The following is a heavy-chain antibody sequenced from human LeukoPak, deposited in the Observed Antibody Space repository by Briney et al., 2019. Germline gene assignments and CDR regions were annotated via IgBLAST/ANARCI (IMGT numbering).Heavy chain of an antibody. CDR1: GGSIRSYY. CDR3: ARESANWRAFDI. CDR2: IYSSGST. D-gene: IGHD7-27*01. Sequence: SETLSLTCTVWGGSIRSYYWRWVRQPPGKGLEWIGSIYSSGSTSYSPSLKCRFTISVDTSKNQFSLKLTSVTAADTAVYYCARESANWRAFDIWGQGTMVSVSS. J-gene: IGHJ3*02. V-gene: IGHV4-59*01.